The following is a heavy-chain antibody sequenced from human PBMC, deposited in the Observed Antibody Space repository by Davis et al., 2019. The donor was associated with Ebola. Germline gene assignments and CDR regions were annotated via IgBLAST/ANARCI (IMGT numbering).Heavy chain of an antibody. V-gene: IGHV4-34*01. J-gene: IGHJ4*02. Sequence: MPSETLSLTCTVPGVSISSYYWSWIRQPPGKWLEWIGDIYHSGSTNYNPSLKHRVTISVDTSKNQFSLKLSSVNDADTAVYYCARSRWPAKQFDYWGQGTLVTVSS. CDR2: IYHSGST. CDR1: GVSISSYY. CDR3: ARSRWPAKQFDY. D-gene: IGHD4-23*01.